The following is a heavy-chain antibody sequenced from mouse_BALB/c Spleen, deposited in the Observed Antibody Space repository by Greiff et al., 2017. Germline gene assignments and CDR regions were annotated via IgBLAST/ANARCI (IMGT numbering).Heavy chain of an antibody. CDR1: GYSITSDYA. J-gene: IGHJ3*01. D-gene: IGHD1-1*01. V-gene: IGHV3-2*02. CDR3: ARENYYGSPAWFAY. Sequence: EVMLVESGPGLVKPSQSLSLTCTVTGYSITSDYAWNWIRQFPGNKLEWMGYISYSGSTSYNPSLKSRISITRDTSKNQFFLQLNSVTTEDTATYYCARENYYGSPAWFAYWGQGTLVTVSA. CDR2: ISYSGST.